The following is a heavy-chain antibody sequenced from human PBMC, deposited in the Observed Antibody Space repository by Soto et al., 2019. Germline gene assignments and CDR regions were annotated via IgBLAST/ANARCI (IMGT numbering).Heavy chain of an antibody. D-gene: IGHD3-10*01. CDR2: INPSDGAS. J-gene: IGHJ5*02. CDR1: GYSFTSFD. V-gene: IGHV1-46*01. CDR3: ARGLVLHTIVSSNYGFDP. Sequence: QEQLVQSGAELKKPGASLKVSCKSSGYSFTSFDMHWERQAPGQGLEWMGMINPSDGASTYARKFQGRVTMTRDSSTTIVHMELSSLTSEDTAVYYCARGLVLHTIVSSNYGFDPWGQGTLVTVSS.